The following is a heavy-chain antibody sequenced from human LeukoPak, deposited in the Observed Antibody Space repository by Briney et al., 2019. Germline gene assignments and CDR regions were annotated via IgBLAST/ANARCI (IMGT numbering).Heavy chain of an antibody. CDR3: ARKTYGDYYFDY. CDR1: GFTLRTYW. J-gene: IGHJ4*02. Sequence: GGSLRLSCAASGFTLRTYWMSWVRQAPGKGLEWVASIKRDGSEKYYVDSVKGRFTISRDNAKNSLYLQMNSLRAEDTAVYYCARKTYGDYYFDYWGQGTLVTVSS. CDR2: IKRDGSEK. V-gene: IGHV3-7*01. D-gene: IGHD4-17*01.